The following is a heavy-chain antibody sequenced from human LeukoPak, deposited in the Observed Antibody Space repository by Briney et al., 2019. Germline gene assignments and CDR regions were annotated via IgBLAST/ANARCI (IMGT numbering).Heavy chain of an antibody. J-gene: IGHJ4*02. D-gene: IGHD5-24*01. Sequence: PSETLSLTCTVSGDSISSSSYYWGWIRQSPGKGLEWIGSIYYGGSIHYKSSLKSRVNISVDTSKNQFFLKLNSVTAADTAVYYCASHNGGEEGDRWLQSPFDYWGQGTLVTVSS. V-gene: IGHV4-39*07. CDR1: GDSISSSSYY. CDR2: IYYGGSI. CDR3: ASHNGGEEGDRWLQSPFDY.